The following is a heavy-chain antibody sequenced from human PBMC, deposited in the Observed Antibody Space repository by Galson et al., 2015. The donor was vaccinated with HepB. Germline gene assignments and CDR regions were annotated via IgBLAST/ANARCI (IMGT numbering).Heavy chain of an antibody. Sequence: SLRLSCAASGFTFSSYAMHWVRQAPGKGLEYVSAISSNGGSTYYADSVKGRFTISRDNSKNTLYLQMSSLRAEDTAVYYCVKDRRYYDSRNAFLDYWGQGTLVTVSS. J-gene: IGHJ4*02. CDR3: VKDRRYYDSRNAFLDY. D-gene: IGHD3-22*01. CDR2: ISSNGGST. V-gene: IGHV3-64D*06. CDR1: GFTFSSYA.